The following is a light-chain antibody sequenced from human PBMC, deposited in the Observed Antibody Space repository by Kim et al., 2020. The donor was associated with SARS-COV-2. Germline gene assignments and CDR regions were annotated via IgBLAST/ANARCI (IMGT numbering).Light chain of an antibody. CDR1: QSVSSN. V-gene: IGKV3-15*01. CDR3: QQYNNWPPST. CDR2: GAS. J-gene: IGKJ2*01. Sequence: EIVMTQSPATLSVSPGERATLPCRASQSVSSNLAWYQQKPGQAPRLLIYGASTRATGIPARFSGSGSGTEFTLTISSLQSEDFAVYYCQQYNNWPPSTFGQGTKLEI.